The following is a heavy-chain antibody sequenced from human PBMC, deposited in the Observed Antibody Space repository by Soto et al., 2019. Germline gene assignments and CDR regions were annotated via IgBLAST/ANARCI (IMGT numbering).Heavy chain of an antibody. Sequence: QVQLQESGPGLVKPSQTLSLTCTVSGGSISSGGYYWSWIRQHPGKGLEWIGYIYYSGSTYYNPCLKSRVTISVDTSKNQFSLKLSSVTAADTAVYYCARGDITVTKPIYDYWGQGTLVTVSS. J-gene: IGHJ4*02. CDR3: ARGDITVTKPIYDY. D-gene: IGHD4-17*01. V-gene: IGHV4-31*03. CDR1: GGSISSGGYY. CDR2: IYYSGST.